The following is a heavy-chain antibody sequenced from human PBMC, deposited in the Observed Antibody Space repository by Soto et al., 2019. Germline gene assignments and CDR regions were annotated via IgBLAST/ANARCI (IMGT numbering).Heavy chain of an antibody. Sequence: ETLSLTCIVSDGSISSYYWNWIRQPAGKRLEWIGRIYSSGTTNYNPSLKSRVTMSVDASKNQFSLKLSSVTAADTAVYYCARDFGTASYFDPWGQGILVTVSS. V-gene: IGHV4-4*07. CDR2: IYSSGTT. CDR3: ARDFGTASYFDP. J-gene: IGHJ5*02. CDR1: DGSISSYY. D-gene: IGHD5-18*01.